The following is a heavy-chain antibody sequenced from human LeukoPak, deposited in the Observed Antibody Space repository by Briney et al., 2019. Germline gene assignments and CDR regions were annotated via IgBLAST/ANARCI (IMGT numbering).Heavy chain of an antibody. CDR1: GVYISTYY. V-gene: IGHV4-59*08. CDR2: IYYSGST. CDR3: ARQSPGYYMDV. J-gene: IGHJ6*03. Sequence: PSETLSLTCTVSGVYISTYYWSWVRQPPGKGLEWIGYIYYSGSTNYNPSLKSRVTISVDTSNQFSLKVRSVTAADCSVYYCARQSPGYYMDVWGKGTTVTVSS.